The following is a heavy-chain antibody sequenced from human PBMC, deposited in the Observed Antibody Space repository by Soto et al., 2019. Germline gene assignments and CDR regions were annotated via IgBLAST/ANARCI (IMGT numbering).Heavy chain of an antibody. Sequence: QVQLVQSGAEVKKPGASVKVSCKASGYTFTGYYIHWVRQAPGQGLEWMGWINPNSGGTHYAQKFQGRVTMTRDTSISPAYMELSRLRSDDTAVYYCARGPYSYFDYWGQGTLVTVSS. CDR2: INPNSGGT. J-gene: IGHJ4*02. CDR3: ARGPYSYFDY. D-gene: IGHD4-4*01. CDR1: GYTFTGYY. V-gene: IGHV1-2*02.